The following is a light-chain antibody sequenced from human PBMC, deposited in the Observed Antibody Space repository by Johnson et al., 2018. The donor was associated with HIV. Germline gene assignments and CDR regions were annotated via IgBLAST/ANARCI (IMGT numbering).Light chain of an antibody. CDR2: DNN. J-gene: IGLJ1*01. CDR1: SSNIGNNY. CDR3: ETWDSSLSGYYV. V-gene: IGLV1-51*01. Sequence: QSVLTQPPSVSAAPGQKVTISCSGSSSNIGNNYISWYQQLPGRAPKLLIYDNNKRPSGIPDRFSGSMSGTSATLGITGLQTGDEADYYCETWDSSLSGYYVFGTGTKLTVL.